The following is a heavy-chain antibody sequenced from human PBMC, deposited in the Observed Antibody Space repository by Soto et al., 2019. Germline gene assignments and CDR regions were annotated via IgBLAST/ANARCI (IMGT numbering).Heavy chain of an antibody. J-gene: IGHJ4*02. Sequence: QVQLQQWGAGLLKPSETLSLTCAVYGGSFSGYYWSWIRQPPGKGLEWIGEINHSGSTNYNPSLKSRVTVSLDTPKNQFSLKLSSVTAADTAVYYCARVGRGYCSSTSCSDRPFDYWGQGTLVTVSS. CDR1: GGSFSGYY. CDR2: INHSGST. CDR3: ARVGRGYCSSTSCSDRPFDY. V-gene: IGHV4-34*01. D-gene: IGHD2-2*01.